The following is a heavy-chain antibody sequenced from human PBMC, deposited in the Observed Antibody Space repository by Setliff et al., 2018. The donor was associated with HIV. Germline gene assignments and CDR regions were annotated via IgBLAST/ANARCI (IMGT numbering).Heavy chain of an antibody. Sequence: WASVKVSCKASGGTFSSYAISWVRQAPRQGLEWMGGIIPIFGTTNYAQKFQGRVTITADESTSTAYVEVSSLRSEDTAVYFCAIGFGRSTWTYYYYYMDVWGKGTTVTVSS. J-gene: IGHJ6*03. V-gene: IGHV1-69*13. CDR3: AIGFGRSTWTYYYYYMDV. CDR2: IIPIFGTT. CDR1: GGTFSSYA. D-gene: IGHD6-13*01.